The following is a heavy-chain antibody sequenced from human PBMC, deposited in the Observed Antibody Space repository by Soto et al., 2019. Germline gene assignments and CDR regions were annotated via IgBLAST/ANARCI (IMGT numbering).Heavy chain of an antibody. CDR3: ARVGYDLERSFDY. D-gene: IGHD3-3*01. Sequence: QPGGSLRLSCAASGFTFSSYGMHWVRQAPGKGLEWVAVIWYDGSNKYYADSVKGRFTISRDNSKNTLYLQMNSLRAEDTAVYYCARVGYDLERSFDYWGQGTLVTVSS. CDR2: IWYDGSNK. CDR1: GFTFSSYG. J-gene: IGHJ4*02. V-gene: IGHV3-33*01.